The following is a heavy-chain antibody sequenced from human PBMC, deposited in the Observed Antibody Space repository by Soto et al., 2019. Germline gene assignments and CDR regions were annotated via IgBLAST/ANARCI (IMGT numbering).Heavy chain of an antibody. V-gene: IGHV1-69*13. J-gene: IGHJ5*02. CDR3: ARVATIFGVAGLNWFDP. Sequence: SVKVSCKASGGTFSSYAISWVRQSPGQGLEWMGGIIPIFGTANYAQKFQGRVTITADESTSTAYMELSSPRSEDTAVYYCARVATIFGVAGLNWFDPWGQGTLVTVSS. CDR1: GGTFSSYA. D-gene: IGHD3-3*01. CDR2: IIPIFGTA.